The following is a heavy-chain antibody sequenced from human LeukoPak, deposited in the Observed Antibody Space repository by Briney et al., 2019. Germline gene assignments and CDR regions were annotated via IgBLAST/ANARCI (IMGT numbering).Heavy chain of an antibody. D-gene: IGHD3-22*01. CDR2: IYYTGST. Sequence: SETLSLTCAVSGGSISNYYWSWIRQPPEKGLEYIGYIYYTGSTYYNPSLKSRVTISLDTSKNQFSLKLSSVTAADTAVYYCVRRYYYDIWGQGTLVTVSS. CDR3: VRRYYYDI. V-gene: IGHV4-59*01. CDR1: GGSISNYY. J-gene: IGHJ4*02.